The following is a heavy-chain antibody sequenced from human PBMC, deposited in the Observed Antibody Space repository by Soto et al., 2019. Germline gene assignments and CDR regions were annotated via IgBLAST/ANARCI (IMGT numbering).Heavy chain of an antibody. Sequence: SETLSLTCTVSGGSVSSGSYYWSWIRQPPGKGLEWIGYIYYSGSTNYNPSLKSRVTISVDTSKNQFSLKLSSVTAADTAVYYCARDLRNYDFWSGYYRAHWFDPWGQGTLVTVSA. V-gene: IGHV4-61*01. CDR3: ARDLRNYDFWSGYYRAHWFDP. J-gene: IGHJ5*02. CDR2: IYYSGST. CDR1: GGSVSSGSYY. D-gene: IGHD3-3*01.